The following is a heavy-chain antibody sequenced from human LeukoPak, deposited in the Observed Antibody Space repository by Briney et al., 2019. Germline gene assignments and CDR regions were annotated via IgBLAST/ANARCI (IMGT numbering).Heavy chain of an antibody. Sequence: HPGGSLRLSCAASGFTFSSYTMYWVRQAPGKGLEWVTVISYDGSKKYYAESMKGRFTISRDNSKNTVYLQMNSLRTEDTAVYYCARAQPYTSRGSIYYYYYYNMDVWGQGTTVTVSS. CDR2: ISYDGSKK. CDR3: ARAQPYTSRGSIYYYYYYNMDV. J-gene: IGHJ6*02. V-gene: IGHV3-30*04. D-gene: IGHD5-12*01. CDR1: GFTFSSYT.